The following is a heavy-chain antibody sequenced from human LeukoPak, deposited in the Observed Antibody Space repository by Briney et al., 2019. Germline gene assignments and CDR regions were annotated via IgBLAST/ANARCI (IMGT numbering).Heavy chain of an antibody. CDR3: ARVGSYYDSSGYYGLMANDAFDI. D-gene: IGHD3-22*01. V-gene: IGHV3-23*01. J-gene: IGHJ3*02. CDR2: ISGSGGST. CDR1: GFTFSSYA. Sequence: GGSLRLSCAASGFTFSSYAMSWVRQAPGKGLEWVSAISGSGGSTYYADSVKGRFTISRDNSKNTLYLQMNSLRAEDTAVYYCARVGSYYDSSGYYGLMANDAFDIWGQGTMVTVSS.